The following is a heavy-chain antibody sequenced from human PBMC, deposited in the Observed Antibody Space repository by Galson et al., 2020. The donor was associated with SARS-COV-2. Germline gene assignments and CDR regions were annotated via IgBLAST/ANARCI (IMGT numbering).Heavy chain of an antibody. CDR1: GFTFSSYA. D-gene: IGHD1-26*01. CDR3: ARSSGSYWNWFDP. J-gene: IGHJ5*02. Sequence: GESLKISCAASGFTFSSYAMHWVRQAPGKGLEWVAVISYDGSNKYYADSVKGRFTISRDNSKNTLYLQMNSLRAEDTAVYYCARSSGSYWNWFDPWGQGTLVTVSS. CDR2: ISYDGSNK. V-gene: IGHV3-30*04.